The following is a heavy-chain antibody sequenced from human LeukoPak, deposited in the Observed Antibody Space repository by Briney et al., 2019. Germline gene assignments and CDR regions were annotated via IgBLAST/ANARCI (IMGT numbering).Heavy chain of an antibody. CDR3: ARPGPDAFDI. V-gene: IGHV3-48*01. J-gene: IGHJ3*02. CDR1: GFTFSSYT. Sequence: GGSLRLSCAASGFTFSSYTMNWVRQAPGNGLDWVSYISSSSSTIYYADSVKGRFTISRDNSKNSLYLQMNSLRAEDTAVYYCARPGPDAFDIWGQGTMVTVSS. CDR2: ISSSSSTI.